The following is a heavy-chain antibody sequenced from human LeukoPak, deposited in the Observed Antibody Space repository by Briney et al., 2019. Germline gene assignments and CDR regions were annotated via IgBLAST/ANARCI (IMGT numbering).Heavy chain of an antibody. CDR2: ISYDGSNK. Sequence: GGSLRLSCAASGFPFSSYGMHWVRQAPGKGLEWVAVISYDGSNKYYADSVKGRFTISRDNSKNTLYLQMNSLRAEDTAVYYCATHVDTAMVTGVWGQGTLVTVSS. CDR3: ATHVDTAMVTGV. V-gene: IGHV3-30*03. J-gene: IGHJ4*02. CDR1: GFPFSSYG. D-gene: IGHD5-18*01.